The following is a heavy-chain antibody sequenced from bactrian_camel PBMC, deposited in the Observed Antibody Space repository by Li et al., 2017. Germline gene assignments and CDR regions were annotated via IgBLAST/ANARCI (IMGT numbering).Heavy chain of an antibody. Sequence: VQLVESGGGSVQTGGSLRLSCVVSGGYVLSDCLGWYRQVPGKEREGIAVIDVDGRISYKDAVQGRFTISQDNAKATLYLQMNSLKLEDTAMYHCASDRVRCLMDGLVSLPTYHIRGRGTQVTVS. J-gene: IGHJ4*01. D-gene: IGHD5*01. CDR2: IDVDGRI. V-gene: IGHV3S53*01. CDR1: GGYVLSDC. CDR3: ASDRVRCLMDGLVSLPTYHI.